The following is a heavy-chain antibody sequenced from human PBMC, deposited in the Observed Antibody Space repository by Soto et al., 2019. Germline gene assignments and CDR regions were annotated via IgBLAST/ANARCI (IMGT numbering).Heavy chain of an antibody. J-gene: IGHJ4*02. CDR3: ARHPGYSVPTVYATHYFNN. CDR1: GGSISGTNYY. V-gene: IGHV4-39*01. Sequence: QLQLQESGPGLVKPSETLSLTCSVSGGSISGTNYYWGWLRQPPGKGLEWIGTIYYDGSTYYNPSLKSRVTIFVDTSKNQFSLRLSSVTAADTAVYYCARHPGYSVPTVYATHYFNNWGQGILVTVSS. CDR2: IYYDGST. D-gene: IGHD2-8*01.